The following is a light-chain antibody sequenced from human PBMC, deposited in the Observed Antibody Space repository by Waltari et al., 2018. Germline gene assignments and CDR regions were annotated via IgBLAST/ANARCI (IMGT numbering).Light chain of an antibody. V-gene: IGKV3-11*01. CDR3: QQRTNWPLT. Sequence: DIVLAQSPATLSLSPGERATLSCRASQSVNNYLAWYQQKPGQAPRLLIYDTSNRATGSPARCSGSGSGTDFTLTISSLEPEDFAVYYCQQRTNWPLTFGGGTKVEIK. CDR1: QSVNNY. CDR2: DTS. J-gene: IGKJ4*01.